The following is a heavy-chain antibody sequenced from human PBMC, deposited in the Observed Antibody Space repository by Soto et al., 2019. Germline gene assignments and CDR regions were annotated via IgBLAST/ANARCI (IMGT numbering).Heavy chain of an antibody. J-gene: IGHJ4*02. CDR2: IHYSGST. CDR3: ARGFVETAMAFDY. V-gene: IGHV4-31*03. CDR1: GASINSGGYF. Sequence: QVQLQESGPGLVKPSQTLSLACSVSGASINSGGYFWSWIRQLPGKGLGWIGYIHYSGSTYYNPSLKSRVVMSMDTSKNDFSLKLSSVTAADTAVFYCARGFVETAMAFDYWGQGALVTVSS. D-gene: IGHD5-18*01.